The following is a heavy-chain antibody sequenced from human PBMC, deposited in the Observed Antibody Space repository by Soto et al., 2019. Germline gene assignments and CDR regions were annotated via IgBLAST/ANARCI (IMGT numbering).Heavy chain of an antibody. CDR3: ARDLGLGYSSGWPLPSGMDV. J-gene: IGHJ6*02. V-gene: IGHV3-33*01. Sequence: TGGSLRLSCAASGFTFSSYGMHWVRQAPGKGLEWVAVIWYDGSNKYYADSVKGRFTISRDNSKNTLYLQMNSLRAEDTAVYYCARDLGLGYSSGWPLPSGMDVWGQGTTVTVSS. D-gene: IGHD6-19*01. CDR1: GFTFSSYG. CDR2: IWYDGSNK.